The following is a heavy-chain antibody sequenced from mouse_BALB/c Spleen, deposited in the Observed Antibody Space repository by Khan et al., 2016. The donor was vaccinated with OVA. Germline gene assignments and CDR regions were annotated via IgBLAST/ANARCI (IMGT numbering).Heavy chain of an antibody. J-gene: IGHJ3*01. Sequence: VQLQQPGAELVKPGASVKLSCKASGYPLTSYWLHWVKQRPGQGLEWIGEIDTSDIYTNYNQKYKGKATVTVDKSSSTNYMQLSSQTSEDSAVSYCVSSFPYGCSTWFAYWGQGTLFTVSA. CDR2: IDTSDIYT. V-gene: IGHV1-69*02. CDR3: VSSFPYGCSTWFAY. D-gene: IGHD1-1*01. CDR1: GYPLTSYW.